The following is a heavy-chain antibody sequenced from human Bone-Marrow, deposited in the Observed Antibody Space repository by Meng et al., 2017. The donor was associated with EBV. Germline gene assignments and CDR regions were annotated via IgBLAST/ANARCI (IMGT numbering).Heavy chain of an antibody. CDR3: ASESGRGFTPDY. CDR2: LIPMVGAP. J-gene: IGHJ4*02. D-gene: IGHD3-10*01. Sequence: QVQLLHSGGEVKKPGSSVKVSCRTSGGTFRGDAVSWVRQAPGQGLEWMGGLIPMVGAPHYAQKFQGRVTIIADESTSTHSMELNSLRSEDTAMYYCASESGRGFTPDYWGQGTLVTVSS. CDR1: GGTFRGDA. V-gene: IGHV1-69*01.